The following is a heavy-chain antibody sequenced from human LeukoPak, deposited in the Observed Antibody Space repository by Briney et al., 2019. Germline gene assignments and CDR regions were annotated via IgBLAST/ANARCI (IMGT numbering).Heavy chain of an antibody. CDR3: AKDDSSGYWYFDY. D-gene: IGHD3-22*01. CDR1: GFTFSSYG. V-gene: IGHV3-30*18. Sequence: GGSLRLSCAASGFTFSSYGMHWVRQAPGKGLEWVAVISYDGSNKYYADSVKGRFTISRDNSKNTLYLQMNSLRAEDTAVYYCAKDDSSGYWYFDYWGQGTLVTVSS. J-gene: IGHJ4*02. CDR2: ISYDGSNK.